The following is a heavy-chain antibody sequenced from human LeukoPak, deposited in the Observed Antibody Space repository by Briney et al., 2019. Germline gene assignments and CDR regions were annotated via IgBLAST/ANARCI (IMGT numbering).Heavy chain of an antibody. CDR3: ARDLTADYYDSSGSWGY. V-gene: IGHV3-48*03. D-gene: IGHD3-22*01. CDR2: ISSSGSTI. CDR1: GFTFSSYE. J-gene: IGHJ4*02. Sequence: PGGSLRLSCAASGFTFSSYEMNWVRQAPGKGLEWVSYISSSGSTIYYADSVKGRFTISRDNAKNSLYLQMNSLRAEDTAVYYCARDLTADYYDSSGSWGYWGQGTLVTVSS.